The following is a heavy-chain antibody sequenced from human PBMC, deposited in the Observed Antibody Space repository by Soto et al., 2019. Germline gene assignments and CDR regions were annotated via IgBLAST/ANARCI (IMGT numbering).Heavy chain of an antibody. CDR2: IYYGGST. CDR1: GGSISSYY. Sequence: QVQLQESGPGLVKPSETLSLTCTVSGGSISSYYWSWIRQPPGKGLEWIGYIYYGGSTNYNPSLKSRVTTSVDTSKNQFSLKLSSVTAADTAVYYCAGVITYYYDSSGYFPAYNWFDPWGQGTLVTVSS. J-gene: IGHJ5*02. CDR3: AGVITYYYDSSGYFPAYNWFDP. V-gene: IGHV4-59*01. D-gene: IGHD3-22*01.